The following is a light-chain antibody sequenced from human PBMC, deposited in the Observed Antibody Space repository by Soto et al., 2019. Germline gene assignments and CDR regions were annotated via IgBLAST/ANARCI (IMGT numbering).Light chain of an antibody. J-gene: IGLJ3*02. CDR2: EVR. V-gene: IGLV2-14*01. CDR3: SSYTSSGTWV. Sequence: QSVLTQPASVYGSPGQSITISCTGTSSDVGGYSYVSWYQQHPGKAPKLMIYEVRNRPSGVSNRFSASKSGNTASLTISGLQAEDESDYYCSSYTSSGTWVFGGGTKLTVL. CDR1: SSDVGGYSY.